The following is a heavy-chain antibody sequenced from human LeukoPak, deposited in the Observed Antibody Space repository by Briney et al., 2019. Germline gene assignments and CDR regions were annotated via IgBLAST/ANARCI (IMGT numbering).Heavy chain of an antibody. V-gene: IGHV1-46*01. CDR3: ARDKMILEWLLNPDY. J-gene: IGHJ4*02. D-gene: IGHD3-3*01. CDR1: GYTFTSYY. Sequence: ASVKVSCTASGYTFTSYYMHWVRQAPGQGLEWMGIINPSGGSTNYAQKFQGRVTITADKSTSTAYMELSSLRSEDTAVYYCARDKMILEWLLNPDYWGQGTLVTVSS. CDR2: INPSGGST.